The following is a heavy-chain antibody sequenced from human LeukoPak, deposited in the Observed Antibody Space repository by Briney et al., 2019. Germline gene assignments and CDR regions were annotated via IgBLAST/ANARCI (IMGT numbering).Heavy chain of an antibody. V-gene: IGHV3-23*01. CDR2: LSGSGGST. D-gene: IGHD4-17*01. J-gene: IGHJ4*02. CDR1: GFSFSSYA. Sequence: GGSLRLSCAASGFSFSSYAMSWVRQAPGKGLEWVSGLSGSGGSTYYADSVKGRFTISRDNSRNTLYLQMNSLRAEDTAVYYCAKRRGATTGYFDYWGQGTLVTVSS. CDR3: AKRRGATTGYFDY.